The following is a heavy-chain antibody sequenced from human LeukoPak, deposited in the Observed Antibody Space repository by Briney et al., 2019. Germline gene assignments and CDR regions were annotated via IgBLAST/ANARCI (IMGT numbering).Heavy chain of an antibody. CDR2: LSDSGGKT. CDR3: AKVGLRLGGDY. CDR1: GFVFSSYA. D-gene: IGHD4-17*01. J-gene: IGHJ4*02. Sequence: AGGSLRLSCAAPGFVFSSYAMSWVRQAPGKGLKWVSTLSDSGGKTYYADSVKGRFTISRDNSKNTLYLQMNSLRAEDTAVYYCAKVGLRLGGDYWGQGTLVTVSS. V-gene: IGHV3-23*01.